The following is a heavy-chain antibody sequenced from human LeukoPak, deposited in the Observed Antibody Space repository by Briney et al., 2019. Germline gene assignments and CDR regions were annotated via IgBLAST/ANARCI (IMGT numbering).Heavy chain of an antibody. D-gene: IGHD2-15*01. CDR1: GISFSSYW. J-gene: IGHJ4*02. CDR3: ARDIGRGWFDY. V-gene: IGHV3-7*05. CDR2: INPDGSQK. Sequence: GGSLRLSCGASGISFSSYWMSWVRQALGKGLEWVGNINPDGSQKDYLDDVKGRFTISRDNARNSLILQMSGLRADDTAVYYCARDIGRGWFDYWGQGTLVTVSS.